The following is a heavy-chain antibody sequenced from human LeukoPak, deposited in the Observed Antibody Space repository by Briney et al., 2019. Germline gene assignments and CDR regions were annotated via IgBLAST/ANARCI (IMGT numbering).Heavy chain of an antibody. CDR2: ISSSSSYI. Sequence: GGSLRLSCAASGFTFSSYEMNWVRQAPGKGLEWVSSISSSSSYIYYADSVKGRFTISRDNAKNSLYLQMNSLRAEDTAVYYCARDREPYSSGWYPRHYWFDPWGQGTLVTVSS. J-gene: IGHJ5*02. V-gene: IGHV3-21*01. CDR3: ARDREPYSSGWYPRHYWFDP. CDR1: GFTFSSYE. D-gene: IGHD6-19*01.